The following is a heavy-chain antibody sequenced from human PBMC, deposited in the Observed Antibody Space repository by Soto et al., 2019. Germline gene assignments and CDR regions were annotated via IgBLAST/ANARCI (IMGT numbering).Heavy chain of an antibody. D-gene: IGHD6-19*01. CDR3: AREAGPDRWFDP. CDR2: ISTSGTT. J-gene: IGHJ5*02. V-gene: IGHV4-4*07. CDR1: GASISSYF. Sequence: SETLSLTCTVSGASISSYFWTWIRQPAGKGLDWIGRISTSGTTNYSPSLKSRVTMSLDTSKNHFSLNLSSVTAADTAVYYCAREAGPDRWFDPWGQGTLVTVSS.